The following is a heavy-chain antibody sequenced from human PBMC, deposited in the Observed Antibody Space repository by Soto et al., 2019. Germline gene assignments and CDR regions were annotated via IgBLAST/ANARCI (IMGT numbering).Heavy chain of an antibody. CDR3: AAEYSSGWYGWFDP. V-gene: IGHV4-39*01. Sequence: QLQLQESGPGLVKPSETLSLTCTVSGGSISSSSYYWGWIRQPPGKGLEWIGSIYYSGSTYYNPSLKSRVTIAVDTSKNQFSLKLSSVTAADTAVYDCAAEYSSGWYGWFDPWGQGTLVTVSS. D-gene: IGHD6-19*01. CDR2: IYYSGST. J-gene: IGHJ5*02. CDR1: GGSISSSSYY.